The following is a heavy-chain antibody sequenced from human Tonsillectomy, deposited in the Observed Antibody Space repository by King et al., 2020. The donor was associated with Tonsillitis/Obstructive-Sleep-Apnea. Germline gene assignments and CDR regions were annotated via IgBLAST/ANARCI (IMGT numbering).Heavy chain of an antibody. Sequence: PLPASGPGLVPPSAPLSLPCTVSGGSLRRSFWPWLRPPPGQGLAWLGFVSYRGRPNSTPSLKRRVTISVDPSKHPFSLKLSSVTAADTAVYYCARGAGQQLGARQNYHYMDVWGKGTPVTVAS. D-gene: IGHD6-13*01. CDR3: ARGAGQQLGARQNYHYMDV. V-gene: IGHV4-59*01. J-gene: IGHJ6*03. CDR1: GGSLRRSF. CDR2: VSYRGRP.